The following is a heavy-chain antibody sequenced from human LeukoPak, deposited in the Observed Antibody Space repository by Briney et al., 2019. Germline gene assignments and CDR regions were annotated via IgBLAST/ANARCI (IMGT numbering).Heavy chain of an antibody. J-gene: IGHJ3*02. Sequence: GGSLRLSCAASGFTFSSYSMNWVRQAPGKGLEWVSSISSSSSYIYYADSVKGRFTISRDNAKNSLYLQMNSLRAEDTAVYYCARDQGSSDAFDIWGQGTMVTVSS. CDR1: GFTFSSYS. CDR3: ARDQGSSDAFDI. V-gene: IGHV3-21*01. D-gene: IGHD6-13*01. CDR2: ISSSSSYI.